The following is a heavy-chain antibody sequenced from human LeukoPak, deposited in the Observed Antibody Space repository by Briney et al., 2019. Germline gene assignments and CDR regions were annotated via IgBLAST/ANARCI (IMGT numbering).Heavy chain of an antibody. D-gene: IGHD1-26*01. V-gene: IGHV4-39*01. Sequence: PSETLSLTRTVSGGSISSSSFYWGWIRQPPGKGLEWIGSIYYSGNTYYNPSLKSRVSISVDTSKNQFSLRLSSVTAAAVYYCVISIMGTTTTDYWGQGTLVTVSS. CDR3: SIMGTTTTDY. CDR2: IYYSGNT. J-gene: IGHJ4*02. CDR1: GGSISSSSFY.